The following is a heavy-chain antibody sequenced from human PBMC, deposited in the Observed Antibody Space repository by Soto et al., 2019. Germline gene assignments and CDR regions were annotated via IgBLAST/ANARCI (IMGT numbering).Heavy chain of an antibody. D-gene: IGHD3-22*01. CDR1: GFTFSSYG. CDR2: ISYDGSNK. CDR3: VGGYYFGDY. V-gene: IGHV3-30*03. Sequence: QVQLVESGGGVVQPGRSLRLSCAASGFTFSSYGMHWVRQAPGKGLQWVAVISYDGSNKYYADSVKGRFTISRDNSKNTLYLQMNSLRAEDTAVYYCVGGYYFGDYWGQGTLVNVSS. J-gene: IGHJ4*02.